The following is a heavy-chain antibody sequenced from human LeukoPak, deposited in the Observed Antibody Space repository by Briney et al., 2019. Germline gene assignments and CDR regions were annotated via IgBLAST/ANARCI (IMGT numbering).Heavy chain of an antibody. CDR3: ARDHKEQLPFYYYYYYYMDV. CDR2: ISAYNGNT. D-gene: IGHD6-6*01. J-gene: IGHJ6*03. CDR1: GYTFTSYG. Sequence: ASVKVSCRASGYTFTSYGISWVRQAPGQGLEWMGWISAYNGNTNYAQKLQGRVTMTTDTSTSTAYMELRSLRSDDTAVYYCARDHKEQLPFYYYYYYYMDVWGKGTTVTVSS. V-gene: IGHV1-18*01.